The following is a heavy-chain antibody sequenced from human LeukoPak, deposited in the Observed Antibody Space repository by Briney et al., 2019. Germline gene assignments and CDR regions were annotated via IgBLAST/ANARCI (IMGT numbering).Heavy chain of an antibody. CDR3: ARDGYYYDSSGYSY. CDR1: GYTFTGYY. D-gene: IGHD3-22*01. V-gene: IGHV1-2*02. CDR2: INPNSGGT. Sequence: GASVKVSCKASGYTFTGYYMHWVRQAPGQGLEWMGWINPNSGGTNYAQKFQGRVTMTRDTSISTAYMELSRLRSDDTAVYHCARDGYYYDSSGYSYWGQGTLVTVSS. J-gene: IGHJ4*02.